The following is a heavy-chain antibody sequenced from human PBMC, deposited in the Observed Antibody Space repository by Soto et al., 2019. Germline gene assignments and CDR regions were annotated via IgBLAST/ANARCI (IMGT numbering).Heavy chain of an antibody. CDR3: VRSRFFIAVTSVTNYYYCYGMDV. CDR1: GDSVSSDSAA. V-gene: IGHV6-1*01. Sequence: SQTLSLTCAISGDSVSSDSAAWNWIRQSPSRGLEWLGRAYYRSKWYIEYAPSVNSRITINPDTSKNQLSLQLISVNPEDTAVYYCVRSRFFIAVTSVTNYYYCYGMDVWGQGTTVTVSS. J-gene: IGHJ6*02. CDR2: AYYRSKWYI. D-gene: IGHD6-19*01.